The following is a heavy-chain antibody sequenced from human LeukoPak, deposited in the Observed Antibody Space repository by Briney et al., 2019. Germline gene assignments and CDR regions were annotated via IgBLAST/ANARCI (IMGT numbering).Heavy chain of an antibody. CDR2: INWNGGST. CDR3: ARDPIFSYDSSGYYFDY. V-gene: IGHV3-20*04. D-gene: IGHD3-22*01. J-gene: IGHJ4*02. CDR1: GFTLDDYG. Sequence: GGSLRLSCAVSGFTLDDYGMSWVRQAPGKGLDWVSGINWNGGSTGYADSVKGRFTISRDNAKNSLHLQMNSLRAEDTALYYCARDPIFSYDSSGYYFDYWGQGTLVTVSS.